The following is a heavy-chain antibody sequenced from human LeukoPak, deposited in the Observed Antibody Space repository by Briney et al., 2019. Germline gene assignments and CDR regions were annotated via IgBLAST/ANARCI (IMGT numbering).Heavy chain of an antibody. V-gene: IGHV1-69*02. CDR1: GGTFSSYT. J-gene: IGHJ6*02. CDR3: ARVRWGNYYYYYGMDV. Sequence: GSSVTVFCKASGGTFSSYTISWVRQAPGQGLEWMGRIIPILGIANYAQKFQGRVTITADKSTSTAYMELSSLRSEDTAVYYCARVRWGNYYYYYGMDVGGQGTTVTVS. D-gene: IGHD7-27*01. CDR2: IIPILGIA.